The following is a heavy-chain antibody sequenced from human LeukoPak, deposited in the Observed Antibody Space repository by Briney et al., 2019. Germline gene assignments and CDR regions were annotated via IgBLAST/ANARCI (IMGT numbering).Heavy chain of an antibody. CDR1: GFSFSSYA. V-gene: IGHV3-23*01. CDR3: AKGMLVATTNFDY. D-gene: IGHD5-24*01. J-gene: IGHJ4*02. CDR2: FSGRTTNT. Sequence: QTGGSLRLSCAASGFSFSSYAMSWVRQAPGKGLEWVSTFSGRTTNTYYADSVKGRFTISRHNSENTLYLQMNSLRAEDTAVYYCAKGMLVATTNFDYWGQGALVTVSS.